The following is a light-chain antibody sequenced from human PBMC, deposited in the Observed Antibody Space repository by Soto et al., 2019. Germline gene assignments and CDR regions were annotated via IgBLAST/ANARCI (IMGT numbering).Light chain of an antibody. CDR1: QSVSTS. CDR2: DAS. J-gene: IGKJ1*01. Sequence: IVLTQSPVTLALSPGESAVLSCRASQSVSTSLAWYQHKPGQAPRLFLYDASKRAPGIPARFTGSGSGTDFTLTISSLEPEDIAVCYCQVRDVWPSFGKGTKVEIK. CDR3: QVRDVWPS. V-gene: IGKV3-11*01.